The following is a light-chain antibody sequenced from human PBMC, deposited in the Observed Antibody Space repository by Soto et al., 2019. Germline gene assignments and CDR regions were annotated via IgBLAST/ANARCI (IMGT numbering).Light chain of an antibody. Sequence: QSALTQPASVSGSPGQSITISCTGTSSDIGGYNYVSWYQHHPGKAPKLMIYHVTNRPSGVSNRFSGSKSGNTASLTISGLQAEDEADYYSSSSTSSSTYVFATGTKLTVL. J-gene: IGLJ1*01. V-gene: IGLV2-14*03. CDR3: SSSTSSSTYV. CDR2: HVT. CDR1: SSDIGGYNY.